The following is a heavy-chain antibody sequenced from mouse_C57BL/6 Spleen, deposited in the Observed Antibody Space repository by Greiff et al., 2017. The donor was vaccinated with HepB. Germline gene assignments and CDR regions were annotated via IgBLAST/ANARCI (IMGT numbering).Heavy chain of an antibody. Sequence: QVQLQQPGTELVKPGASVKLSCKASGYTFTSYWMHWVKQRPGQGLEWIGNINPSNGGTNYNEKFKIKATLTVDKSSSTAYMQLSSLTSEDSAVYYCARSKFITTVVPHFDYWGQGTTLTVSS. J-gene: IGHJ2*01. D-gene: IGHD1-1*01. CDR2: INPSNGGT. V-gene: IGHV1-53*01. CDR3: ARSKFITTVVPHFDY. CDR1: GYTFTSYW.